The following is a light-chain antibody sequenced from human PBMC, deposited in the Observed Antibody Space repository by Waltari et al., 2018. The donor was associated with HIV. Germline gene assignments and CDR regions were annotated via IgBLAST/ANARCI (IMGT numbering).Light chain of an antibody. CDR3: AAWDDSLNGVV. CDR1: NSNIGTNT. J-gene: IGLJ2*01. V-gene: IGLV1-44*01. Sequence: QSVLPQPPSASGTPGQRGTIPCSGSNSNIGTNTLNWYQQLPGTAPKLLIYNNKQRPSGVPDRISGSKSGTSASLAISGLQSEDEADYYCAAWDDSLNGVVFGGGTKLTVL. CDR2: NNK.